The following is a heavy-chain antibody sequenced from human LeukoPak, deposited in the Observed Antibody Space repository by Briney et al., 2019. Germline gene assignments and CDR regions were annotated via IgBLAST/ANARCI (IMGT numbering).Heavy chain of an antibody. V-gene: IGHV3-30*04. CDR3: TRGLAAAAY. Sequence: GGSLMLSCAASGFTFIDFAMIWVRQAPGKGLEWGAVISYDGSNKYYADSMKGRFTISRDNAKNSLYLQMNSLRAEDTGVYYCTRGLAAAAYWGQGTLVTVSS. CDR2: ISYDGSNK. J-gene: IGHJ4*02. CDR1: GFTFIDFA. D-gene: IGHD6-13*01.